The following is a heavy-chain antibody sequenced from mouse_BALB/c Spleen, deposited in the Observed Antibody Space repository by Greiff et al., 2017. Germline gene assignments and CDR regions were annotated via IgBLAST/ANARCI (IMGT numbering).Heavy chain of an antibody. CDR2: ISSGSSTI. V-gene: IGHV5-17*02. J-gene: IGHJ4*01. Sequence: DVKLVESGGGLVQPGGSRKLSCAASGFTFSSFGMHWVRQAPEKGLEWVAYISSGSSTIYYADTVKGRFTISRDNPKNTLFLQMTSLRSEDTAMYYCARYYRYDGYAMDYWGQGTSVPVSS. CDR1: GFTFSSFG. D-gene: IGHD2-14*01. CDR3: ARYYRYDGYAMDY.